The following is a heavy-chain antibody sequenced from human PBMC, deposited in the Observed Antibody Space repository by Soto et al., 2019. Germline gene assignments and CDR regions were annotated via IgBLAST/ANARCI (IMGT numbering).Heavy chain of an antibody. CDR3: ARDQALDY. Sequence: ASVKVSFKASGYTFTGYYMHWWLQAPGQGLEGMGWINPNSGGTNYAQKFQGRVTITRDTSISTSYMDLSRLRSDDTAVYYCARDQALDYWGQARLVKLSS. J-gene: IGHJ4*02. V-gene: IGHV1-2*02. CDR2: INPNSGGT. CDR1: GYTFTGYY.